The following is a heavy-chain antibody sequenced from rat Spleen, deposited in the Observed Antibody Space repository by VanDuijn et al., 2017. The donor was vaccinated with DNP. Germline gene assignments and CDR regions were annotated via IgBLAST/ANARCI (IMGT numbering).Heavy chain of an antibody. Sequence: EVQLVESGGGLVQPGRSLKLSCVASGFTFNNYWMTWIRQVPGKGLEWIASITRTGGNTYYPDSVKGRFTISRDNANGTLYLQMDNLRSEDTATYFCATYYGFNSYFFDYWGQGVMVTVSS. J-gene: IGHJ2*01. V-gene: IGHV5-31*01. CDR1: GFTFNNYW. CDR3: ATYYGFNSYFFDY. D-gene: IGHD1-9*01. CDR2: ITRTGGNT.